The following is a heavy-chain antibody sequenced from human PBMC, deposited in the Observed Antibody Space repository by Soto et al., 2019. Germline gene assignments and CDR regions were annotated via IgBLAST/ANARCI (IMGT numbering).Heavy chain of an antibody. J-gene: IGHJ4*02. V-gene: IGHV3-23*01. D-gene: IGHD2-21*01. CDR2: ISDSGGRI. CDR1: GFTFNSYA. Sequence: GGSLRLSCAASGFTFNSYAMSWVRQAPGKGLEWVSGISDSGGRIYYADSVKGRFTVSRDNAKNTLYLQMNSLRVEDTAVYYCARDRADPIGDYHPLFDSWGLGTLVTVSS. CDR3: ARDRADPIGDYHPLFDS.